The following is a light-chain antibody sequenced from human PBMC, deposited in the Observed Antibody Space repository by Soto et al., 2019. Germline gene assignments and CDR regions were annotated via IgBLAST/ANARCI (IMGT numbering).Light chain of an antibody. V-gene: IGLV2-8*01. CDR2: EVN. Sequence: QSVLTQPPSASGSPGQSVAISCTGTSSDVGGYNYVSWYQQHPGKAPKLMIYEVNKRPSGVPDRFSGSKSGNTASLTVSGLQAEDEADYYCSSYASDNRSYVFGTGTKVTVL. J-gene: IGLJ1*01. CDR1: SSDVGGYNY. CDR3: SSYASDNRSYV.